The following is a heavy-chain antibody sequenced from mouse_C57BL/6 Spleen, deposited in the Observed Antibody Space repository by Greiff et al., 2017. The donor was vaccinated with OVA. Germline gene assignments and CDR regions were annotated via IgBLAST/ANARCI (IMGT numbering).Heavy chain of an antibody. CDR3: ARYYGSSSAWLAY. D-gene: IGHD1-1*01. CDR2: IDPSDSYT. V-gene: IGHV1-69*01. J-gene: IGHJ3*01. CDR1: GYTFTSYW. Sequence: QVQLQQPGAELVMPGASVKLSCKASGYTFTSYWMHWVKQRPGQGLEWIGEIDPSDSYTNYNQKFKGKSTLTVAKSSSTADMQLSSLTSEDAAVDYCARYYGSSSAWLAYWGQGTLVTVSA.